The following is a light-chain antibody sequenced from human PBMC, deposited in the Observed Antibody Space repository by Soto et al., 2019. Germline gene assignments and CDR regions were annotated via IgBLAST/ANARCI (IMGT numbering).Light chain of an antibody. CDR1: SSDVGGYDF. J-gene: IGLJ3*02. CDR2: EVR. CDR3: SSYTTYDTVV. Sequence: QSALTQPASVSGSPGQSITISCTGTSSDVGGYDFVSWYQHHPGKAPRLMIYEVRHRPSTVSSRFSGSRSGNTASLTISGLQAEDEAHYYCSSYTTYDTVVFGGGTKLTVL. V-gene: IGLV2-14*01.